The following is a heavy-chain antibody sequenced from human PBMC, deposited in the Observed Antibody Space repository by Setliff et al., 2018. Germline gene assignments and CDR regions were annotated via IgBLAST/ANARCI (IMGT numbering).Heavy chain of an antibody. V-gene: IGHV4-59*02. D-gene: IGHD2-15*01. CDR2: IYHNGNT. Sequence: SETLSLTCTVSGGSVSPYFWSWIRQPPGKGLEWIGYIYHNGNTNFNPSLKSRVNMSVDTSNNQFVLNLKAVTAAGTAVYYCARRLRESHAFHIWGQGTLVTV. CDR3: ARRLRESHAFHI. J-gene: IGHJ3*02. CDR1: GGSVSPYF.